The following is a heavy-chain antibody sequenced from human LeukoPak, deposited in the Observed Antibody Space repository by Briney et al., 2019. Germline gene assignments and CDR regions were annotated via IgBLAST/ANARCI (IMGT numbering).Heavy chain of an antibody. J-gene: IGHJ4*02. V-gene: IGHV3-48*03. CDR1: GFTFSSYT. D-gene: IGHD6-19*01. CDR2: ISSSSST. Sequence: GGSLTLSCAASGFTFSSYTMNCVRHAPGKALEWVSYISSSSSTIYADSVKGRFTISRDNAKNSLYLQMNSLRDEDTAVYYCARDGWVDYWGQGTLVTVSS. CDR3: ARDGWVDY.